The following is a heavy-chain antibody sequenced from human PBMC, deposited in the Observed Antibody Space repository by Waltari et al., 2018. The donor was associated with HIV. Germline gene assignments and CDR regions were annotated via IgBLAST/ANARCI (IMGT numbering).Heavy chain of an antibody. Sequence: QVQLVQSGAEVKKPGASVKVSCKASGYTFTSYGISWVRQAPGQGLEWMGLISDYNGNTNDAQKRQGRVTMTTDTSTSTAYMELRSLRSDDTAVYYCAREYYDVWSGRSTYGMDVWGQGTTVTVSS. CDR3: AREYYDVWSGRSTYGMDV. V-gene: IGHV1-18*01. J-gene: IGHJ6*02. D-gene: IGHD3-3*01. CDR2: ISDYNGNT. CDR1: GYTFTSYG.